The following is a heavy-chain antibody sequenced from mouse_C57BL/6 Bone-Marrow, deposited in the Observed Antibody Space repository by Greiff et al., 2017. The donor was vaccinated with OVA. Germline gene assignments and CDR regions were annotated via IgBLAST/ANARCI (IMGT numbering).Heavy chain of an antibody. V-gene: IGHV5-9*01. CDR3: ARLTGTRAY. J-gene: IGHJ3*01. CDR2: ISGGGGNT. Sequence: EVMLVESGGGLVKPGGSLKLSCAASGFTFSSYTMSWVRQTPEKRLEWVATISGGGGNTYYPDSVKGRFTIARDNAKNTLYLQMSSLRSEDTALYYCARLTGTRAYWGQGTLVTVSA. CDR1: GFTFSSYT. D-gene: IGHD4-1*01.